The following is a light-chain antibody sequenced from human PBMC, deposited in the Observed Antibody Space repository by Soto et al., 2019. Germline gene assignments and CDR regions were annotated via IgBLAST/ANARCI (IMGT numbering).Light chain of an antibody. Sequence: EIVLTQSPATLSLSPGERATLSCRASQSVSSYLAWYQQKPGQAPRLLTYDASNRATGIPARFSGSGSGTDFTLTISRLEPEDFAVYYCQQRSNWPPWTFGQGTKVDIK. J-gene: IGKJ1*01. CDR2: DAS. V-gene: IGKV3-11*01. CDR3: QQRSNWPPWT. CDR1: QSVSSY.